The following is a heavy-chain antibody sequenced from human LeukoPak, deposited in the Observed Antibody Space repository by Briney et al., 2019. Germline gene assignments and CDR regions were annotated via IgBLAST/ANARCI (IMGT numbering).Heavy chain of an antibody. CDR1: GDSISPYY. D-gene: IGHD2-15*01. CDR3: AGEEDIVVVVAANDAFDI. V-gene: IGHV4-59*01. CDR2: VFYTGST. Sequence: SETLSLTCTVSGDSISPYYWSWIRQPPGGGLEWIGYVFYTGSTNYNPSLKSRVTISVDTSRNQFSLKLTSVTAADTAVYYCAGEEDIVVVVAANDAFDIWGQGTMVTVSS. J-gene: IGHJ3*02.